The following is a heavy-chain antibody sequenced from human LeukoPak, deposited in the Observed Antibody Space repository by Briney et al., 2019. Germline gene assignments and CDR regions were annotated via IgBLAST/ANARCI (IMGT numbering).Heavy chain of an antibody. CDR3: ARVNAFGALYYYYYMDV. CDR1: GDSISSYY. CDR2: IYYSGST. J-gene: IGHJ6*03. D-gene: IGHD3-10*01. V-gene: IGHV4-59*01. Sequence: SETLSLTCIVSGDSISSYYWSWIRQPPGKGLEWIGYIYYSGSTNYNPSLKSRATISVDTSKNQFSLKLSSVTAADTAVYYCARVNAFGALYYYYYMDVWGKGTTVTISS.